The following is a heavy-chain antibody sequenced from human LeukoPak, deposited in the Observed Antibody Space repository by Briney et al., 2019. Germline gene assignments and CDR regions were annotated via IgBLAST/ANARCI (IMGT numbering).Heavy chain of an antibody. CDR3: AKEARDGYKKDYFDY. D-gene: IGHD5-24*01. CDR2: ISGGGGST. J-gene: IGHJ4*02. CDR1: GFTFSSYA. Sequence: PGGSLRLSCAASGFTFSSYAMSWVRQAPGKGLEWVSAISGGGGSTYYADSVKGRFTISRDNSKNTLYLQMNSLRAEDTAVYYCAKEARDGYKKDYFDYWGQGTLVTVAS. V-gene: IGHV3-23*01.